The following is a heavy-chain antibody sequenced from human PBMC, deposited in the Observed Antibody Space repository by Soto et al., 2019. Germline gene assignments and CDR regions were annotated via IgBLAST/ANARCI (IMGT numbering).Heavy chain of an antibody. CDR1: GGTFSSYT. V-gene: IGHV1-69*08. D-gene: IGHD7-27*01. Sequence: QVQLVQSGAEVKKPGSSVKVSCKASGGTFSSYTISWVRQAPGQGLEWMGRIIPILGIANYAQKFQGRVTITAEKSTSTAYMELSSLRSEDTAVYYCARDGDWGIDYWGQGTLVTVSS. CDR2: IIPILGIA. CDR3: ARDGDWGIDY. J-gene: IGHJ4*02.